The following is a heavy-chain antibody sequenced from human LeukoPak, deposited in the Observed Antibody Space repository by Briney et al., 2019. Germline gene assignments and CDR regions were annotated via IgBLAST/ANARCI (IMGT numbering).Heavy chain of an antibody. D-gene: IGHD2-15*01. J-gene: IGHJ5*02. CDR1: GGTFSSYA. CDR2: IIPIFGTA. V-gene: IGHV1-69*05. CDR3: ARDRRCSGGSCYWFDP. Sequence: GASVKVSCKASGGTFSSYAISWVRQAPGQGLEWMGRIIPIFGTANYAQKFQGRVTITTDESTSTAYMELSSLRSEDTAVYYCARDRRCSGGSCYWFDPWGQGTLITVSS.